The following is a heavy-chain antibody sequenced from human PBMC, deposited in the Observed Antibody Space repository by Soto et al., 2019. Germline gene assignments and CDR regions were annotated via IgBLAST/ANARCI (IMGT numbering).Heavy chain of an antibody. V-gene: IGHV3-49*03. CDR1: GFTFDHYA. Sequence: ESGGGLAQPGRSLRLSCTSSGFTFDHYAMTWFRQAPGKGLEWVGFITSKAYGGTTEYAASVKGRFTISRDDSKSIAYLQMDSLKTEDTAVYYCTRVPPNNYGWGTYPFDYWGQGALVTVSS. D-gene: IGHD3-10*01. CDR2: ITSKAYGGTT. CDR3: TRVPPNNYGWGTYPFDY. J-gene: IGHJ4*02.